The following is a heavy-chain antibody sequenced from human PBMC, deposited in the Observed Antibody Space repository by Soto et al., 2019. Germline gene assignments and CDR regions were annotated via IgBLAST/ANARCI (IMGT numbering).Heavy chain of an antibody. CDR2: INPSGST. CDR3: ARGAVGYYNYYFVY. D-gene: IGHD3-9*01. CDR1: GGSFSGYY. J-gene: IGHJ4*02. V-gene: IGHV4-34*01. Sequence: QVQLQQWGAGLLKPSETLSLTCAVYGGSFSGYYWNWIRQPPGKGLEWIGVINPSGSTTYNPSLKSRVTISLDASKNQFSLRLSSVTAADTAVYYCARGAVGYYNYYFVYWGQGTLVTVSS.